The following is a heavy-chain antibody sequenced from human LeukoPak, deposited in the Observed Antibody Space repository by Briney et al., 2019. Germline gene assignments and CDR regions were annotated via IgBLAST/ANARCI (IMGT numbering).Heavy chain of an antibody. V-gene: IGHV3-23*01. D-gene: IGHD3-16*01. CDR1: GFTFSSFG. CDR2: ISGSGGST. J-gene: IGHJ6*03. CDR3: AKRGGLAYPRTYYYYYMDV. Sequence: GGSLRLSCAASGFTFSSFGMSWVRQAPGKGLQWVSAISGSGGSTYYADSVKGRFTISRDNSKNTLYLQMNSLRAEDTAVYYCAKRGGLAYPRTYYYYYMDVWGKGTTVTISS.